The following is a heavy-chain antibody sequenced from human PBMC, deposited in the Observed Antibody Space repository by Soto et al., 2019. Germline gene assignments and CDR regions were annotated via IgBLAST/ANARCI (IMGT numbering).Heavy chain of an antibody. V-gene: IGHV1-69*12. CDR2: IVPIFGTT. CDR1: GGTFSNYA. J-gene: IGHJ6*02. CDR3: ARVEAVAGLYNYHGLDV. D-gene: IGHD6-19*01. Sequence: QVQLVQSGAEVKKPGSSVKVSCKVSGGTFSNYAIDWVRLAPGHGLEWMGGIVPIFGTTYYTQKFQGRATIIADDSTTTAYVEMSSLRSEDTAIYYCARVEAVAGLYNYHGLDVWGQGTAVTVSS.